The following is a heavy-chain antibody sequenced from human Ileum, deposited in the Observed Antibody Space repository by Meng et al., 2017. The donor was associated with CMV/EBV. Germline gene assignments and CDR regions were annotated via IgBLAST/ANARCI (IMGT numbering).Heavy chain of an antibody. D-gene: IGHD6-13*01. CDR3: ARGTTGAPGTDY. CDR1: GFTFSNYW. Sequence: GGSLRLSCAASGFTFSNYWMNWVRQSPGKGLEWVVNIKQDGSGKYYVDSVKGRFTISRDNAKNSLYLQMNSLRVEDTAVYYCARGTTGAPGTDYWGQGTLVTVSS. V-gene: IGHV3-7*01. J-gene: IGHJ4*02. CDR2: IKQDGSGK.